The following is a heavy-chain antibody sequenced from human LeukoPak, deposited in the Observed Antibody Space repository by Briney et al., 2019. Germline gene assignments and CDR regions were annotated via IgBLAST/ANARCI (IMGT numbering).Heavy chain of an antibody. CDR3: ARARDVVVIAYYYYMDV. CDR2: ISSSSSTI. Sequence: TGGSLRLSCAASGFTFSSYSMNWVRQAPGQGLEWVSYISSSSSTIYYADSVKGRFTISRDNAKNSLYLQMNSLRAEDTAVYYCARARDVVVIAYYYYMDVWGKGTTVTVSS. J-gene: IGHJ6*03. V-gene: IGHV3-48*01. CDR1: GFTFSSYS. D-gene: IGHD2-21*01.